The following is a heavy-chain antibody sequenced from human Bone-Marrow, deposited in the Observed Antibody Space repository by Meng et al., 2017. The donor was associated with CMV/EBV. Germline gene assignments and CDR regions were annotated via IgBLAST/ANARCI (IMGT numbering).Heavy chain of an antibody. CDR2: ISGSGGST. D-gene: IGHD5-12*01. V-gene: IGHV3-23*01. J-gene: IGHJ4*02. CDR1: GFTFSSYA. Sequence: GGSLRLTCAASGFTFSSYAMSWVRQAPGKGLEWVSAISGSGGSTYYADSVKGRFTISRDIPENPLYLQLNSLRAEDTAVYYCANDPPFNSWPNYWGQGTLVTVSS. CDR3: ANDPPFNSWPNY.